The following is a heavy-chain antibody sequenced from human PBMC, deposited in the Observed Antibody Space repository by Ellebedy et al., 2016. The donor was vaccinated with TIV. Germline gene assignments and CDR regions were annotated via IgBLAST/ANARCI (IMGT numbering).Heavy chain of an antibody. V-gene: IGHV1-3*01. CDR3: ARGPSSGWYAFDI. CDR1: GYTFTSYA. Sequence: ASVKVSXKASGYTFTSYAMHWVRQAPGQRLEWMGWINAGNGNTKYSQKFQGRVTITRDTSASTAYMELSSLRSEDTAVYYCARGPSSGWYAFDIWGQGTMVTVSS. J-gene: IGHJ3*02. CDR2: INAGNGNT. D-gene: IGHD6-19*01.